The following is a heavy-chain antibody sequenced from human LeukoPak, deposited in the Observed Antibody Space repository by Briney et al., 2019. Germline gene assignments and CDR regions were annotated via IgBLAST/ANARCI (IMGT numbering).Heavy chain of an antibody. CDR3: ARDPSPITIFGVVIISLDY. Sequence: WASVKVSCKASGYTFTSYGISWVRQAPGQGLEWMGWISAYNGNTNYAQKLQGRVTMTTDTSTSTAYMELRSLRSDNTAVYYCARDPSPITIFGVVIISLDYWGQGTLVTVSS. CDR1: GYTFTSYG. D-gene: IGHD3-3*01. CDR2: ISAYNGNT. J-gene: IGHJ4*02. V-gene: IGHV1-18*01.